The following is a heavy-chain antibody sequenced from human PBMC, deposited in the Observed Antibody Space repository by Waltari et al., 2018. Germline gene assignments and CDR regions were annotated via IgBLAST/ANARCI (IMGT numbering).Heavy chain of an antibody. Sequence: QLQLQESGPGLVNPSETLSLPCTVSGVSISTSRSYWGWIRQPPGKGLDWIGSLHYGGSSYFNPSLKSRVTISVDTSKNQFSLKLTSVTAADTAVYYCATLPIPLELWYFDLWGRGTLVTVSS. CDR1: GVSISTSRSY. CDR3: ATLPIPLELWYFDL. CDR2: LHYGGSS. J-gene: IGHJ2*01. V-gene: IGHV4-39*01. D-gene: IGHD1-7*01.